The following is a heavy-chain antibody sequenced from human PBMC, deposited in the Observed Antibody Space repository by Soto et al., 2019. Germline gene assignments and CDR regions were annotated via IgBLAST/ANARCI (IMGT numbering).Heavy chain of an antibody. CDR1: GYRFNSFW. J-gene: IGHJ4*02. Sequence: PGESLKISCKGSGYRFNSFWIAWVRQMPGKGLEWMGIIYPSDSDTRYSPSFQGQVTLSVDKSITTAYLEWSSLKASESAMYYCLRAVGCTRGPDYWGQGTLVTVSS. CDR2: IYPSDSDT. D-gene: IGHD1-26*01. V-gene: IGHV5-51*01. CDR3: LRAVGCTRGPDY.